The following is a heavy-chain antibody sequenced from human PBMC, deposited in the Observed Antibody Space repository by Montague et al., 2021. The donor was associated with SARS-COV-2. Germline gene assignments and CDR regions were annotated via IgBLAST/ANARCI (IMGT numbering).Heavy chain of an antibody. CDR1: GGSISSSSYY. CDR3: GRDSWGDGYVVTGAFDV. D-gene: IGHD2-2*03. J-gene: IGHJ3*01. Sequence: SETLSLTCTVSGGSISSSSYYWAWIRQPPGKGLEWIGSIYHSGSTFYNPSLKSRVSMSVDTSKNQFSLKLSPVTAADTAMYYCGRDSWGDGYVVTGAFDVWGHGTMVFVSS. V-gene: IGHV4-39*02. CDR2: IYHSGST.